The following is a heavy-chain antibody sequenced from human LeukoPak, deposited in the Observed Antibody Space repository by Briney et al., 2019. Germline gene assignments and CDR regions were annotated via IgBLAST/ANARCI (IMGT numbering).Heavy chain of an antibody. CDR3: ARPEFLLWFGESLYFDY. J-gene: IGHJ4*02. D-gene: IGHD3-10*01. V-gene: IGHV1-2*02. Sequence: ASVKVSCKASGYTITDYYMDCVRQVPGQGLEWMGRINPNSGGTNYAQKFQGRVTMTRDTSISTTYMEMSRLRSDDTAVYYCARPEFLLWFGESLYFDYWGQGTLVTVSS. CDR2: INPNSGGT. CDR1: GYTITDYY.